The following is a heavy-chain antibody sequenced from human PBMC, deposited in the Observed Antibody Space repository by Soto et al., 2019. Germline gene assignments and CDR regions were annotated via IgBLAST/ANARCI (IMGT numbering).Heavy chain of an antibody. Sequence: QVQLQESGPGLVKPSQTLSLTCTVSGGSISSGGYYWSWIRQHPGKGLEWIGYIYYSGSTYYNPSLKSRVTISVDTSKNQFSLKLSSVTAVDTAVYYCARAGAAAGVDWFDPWGQGTLVTVSS. V-gene: IGHV4-31*03. J-gene: IGHJ5*02. D-gene: IGHD6-13*01. CDR3: ARAGAAAGVDWFDP. CDR1: GGSISSGGYY. CDR2: IYYSGST.